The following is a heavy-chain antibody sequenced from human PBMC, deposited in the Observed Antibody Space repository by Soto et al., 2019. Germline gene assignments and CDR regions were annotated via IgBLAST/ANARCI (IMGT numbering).Heavy chain of an antibody. V-gene: IGHV4-34*01. CDR3: ERRTAGGSETYYNSWFDP. CDR2: INHCGTT. J-gene: IGHJ5*02. D-gene: IGHD3-10*01. Sequence: NPSETLSLTCAVYGGSFSGYYWSWIRQPPGRGLEWIGEINHCGTTNNNPSLKSRITISVDTSKTQFSLKVSSVTAADTAVYYCERRTAGGSETYYNSWFDPWGQGTLVTVSS. CDR1: GGSFSGYY.